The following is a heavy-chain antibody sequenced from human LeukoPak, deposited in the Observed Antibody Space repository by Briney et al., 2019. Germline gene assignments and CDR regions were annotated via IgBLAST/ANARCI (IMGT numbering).Heavy chain of an antibody. Sequence: GASVKVSCKTSGYTFIDYFIHWVRQAPGQGLEWMGRLNPNNGYTFYTEDFQGRVTMTSDTSISTAYMELSRLTSDDTALYYCARDLSSTSNWEFDYWGQGTLVTASS. CDR1: GYTFIDYF. CDR2: LNPNNGYT. V-gene: IGHV1-2*06. CDR3: ARDLSSTSNWEFDY. D-gene: IGHD7-27*01. J-gene: IGHJ4*02.